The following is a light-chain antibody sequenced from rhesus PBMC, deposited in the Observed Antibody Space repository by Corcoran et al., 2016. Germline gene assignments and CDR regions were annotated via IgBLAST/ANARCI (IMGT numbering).Light chain of an antibody. CDR2: KAS. V-gene: IGKV1-22*01. CDR3: QQYSSSVFT. CDR1: QSISSW. J-gene: IGKJ3*01. Sequence: DIQMTQSPSSLSASVGDTVTITCRASQSISSWVAWYQQQPGKAPKLLIYKASSLQSGVPSRLRGMGSRTDLTLTIGGLQSEEFATYSFQQYSSSVFTFGPGTKLDIK.